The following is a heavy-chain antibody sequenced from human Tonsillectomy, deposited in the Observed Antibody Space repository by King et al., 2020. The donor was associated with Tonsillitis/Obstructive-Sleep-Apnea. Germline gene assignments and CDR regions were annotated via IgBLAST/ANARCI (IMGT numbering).Heavy chain of an antibody. V-gene: IGHV3-66*04. CDR3: ARHRGGVCSGGSCYPPGAFDI. J-gene: IGHJ3*02. CDR2: IYSGGST. Sequence: VQLVESGGGLVQPGGSLRLSCAASGFTVSSNYMSCVRQAPGKGLEWVSVIYSGGSTYYADSVKGRFTISRDNSKTTLYLQMNSLRAEDTAVYYCARHRGGVCSGGSCYPPGAFDIWGQGTMVTVSS. CDR1: GFTVSSNY. D-gene: IGHD2-15*01.